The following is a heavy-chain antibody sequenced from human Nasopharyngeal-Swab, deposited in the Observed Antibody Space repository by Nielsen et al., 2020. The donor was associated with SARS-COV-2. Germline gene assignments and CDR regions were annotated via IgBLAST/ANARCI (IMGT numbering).Heavy chain of an antibody. J-gene: IGHJ4*02. CDR1: GFPFRNYY. CDR3: ARERYSSSWYFDY. CDR2: IKQGGSEQ. D-gene: IGHD6-13*01. V-gene: IGHV3-7*01. Sequence: GESLKISCAASGFPFRNYYMTWVRQPPGKGLEWVANIKQGGSEQFYVDSVKGRFTISRDDAKNSVYLQMNSLRAEDTAVYYCARERYSSSWYFDYWGQGTLVTVSS.